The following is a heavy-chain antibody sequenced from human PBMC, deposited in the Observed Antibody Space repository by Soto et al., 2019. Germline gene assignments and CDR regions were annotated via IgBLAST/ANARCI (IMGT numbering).Heavy chain of an antibody. CDR1: GVSLRTWGGG. D-gene: IGHD6-13*01. J-gene: IGHJ5*02. CDR3: AHTNRSSWYFGWFDP. Sequence: QINLKGSGSKVGKPKQTLQLAFNFPGVSLRTWGGGWGWIRQAPGKALEGLAIIYWDDDKRHSPSLKNNLTITKDTSKNQVVLTMTNMDPVDTATYYCAHTNRSSWYFGWFDPWGQGTLVTVSS. V-gene: IGHV2-5*02. CDR2: IYWDDDK.